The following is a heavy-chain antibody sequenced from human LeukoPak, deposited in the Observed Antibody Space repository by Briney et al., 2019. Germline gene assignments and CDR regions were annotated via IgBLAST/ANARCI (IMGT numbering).Heavy chain of an antibody. CDR3: ATFPDV. CDR2: INWNGGST. CDR1: GFTFSSYG. Sequence: GGSLRLSCAASGFTFSSYGMSWVRQAPGKGLEWVSAINWNGGSTGYADSVKGRFTISRDNAKNSLFLQMNSLRAEDSALYYCATFPDVWGKGTTVTVSS. D-gene: IGHD2/OR15-2a*01. V-gene: IGHV3-20*04. J-gene: IGHJ6*03.